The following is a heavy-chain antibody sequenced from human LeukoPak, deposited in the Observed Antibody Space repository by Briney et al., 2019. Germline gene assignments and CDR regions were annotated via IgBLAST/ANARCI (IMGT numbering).Heavy chain of an antibody. CDR2: ISGSAAAT. V-gene: IGHV3-23*01. J-gene: IGHJ4*02. Sequence: GGSLRLSCAASGFTFSTYGMTWVRQAPGKGLEWVSAISGSAAATFYGDSVKGRFTISRDNSKKTVYLQMNSLRAEDTAVYYCAKRGPRSPQSGKYYFDYWGQGILVTVSS. CDR1: GFTFSTYG. D-gene: IGHD3-10*01. CDR3: AKRGPRSPQSGKYYFDY.